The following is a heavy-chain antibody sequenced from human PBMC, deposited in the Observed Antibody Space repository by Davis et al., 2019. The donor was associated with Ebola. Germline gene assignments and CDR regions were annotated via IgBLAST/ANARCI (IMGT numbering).Heavy chain of an antibody. J-gene: IGHJ4*02. D-gene: IGHD3-10*01. V-gene: IGHV3-30*02. CDR1: GFTFSSYG. CDR2: IRYDGSNK. Sequence: PGGSLRLSCAASGFTFSSYGMHWVRQAPGKGLEWVAFIRYDGSNKYYADSVKGRFTISRDNARSTLYLQMNSLRADDTAVYYCASRTYGSGSYWGQGTLVTVSS. CDR3: ASRTYGSGSY.